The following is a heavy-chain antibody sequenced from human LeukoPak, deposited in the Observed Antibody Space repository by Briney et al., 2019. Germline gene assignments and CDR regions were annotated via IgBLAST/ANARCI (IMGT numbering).Heavy chain of an antibody. CDR1: GFTFSNYA. D-gene: IGHD4-23*01. CDR2: ITNGATGT. CDR3: AKAVESGGLFDS. J-gene: IGHJ4*02. Sequence: GSLRLSCAASGFTFSNYAMTWVRQAPGKGLEWVSTITNGATGTFYADSVKGRFTISGDNSRNTVYLQMNSLRAEDTAVYYCAKAVESGGLFDSWGQGTLVTVSS. V-gene: IGHV3-23*01.